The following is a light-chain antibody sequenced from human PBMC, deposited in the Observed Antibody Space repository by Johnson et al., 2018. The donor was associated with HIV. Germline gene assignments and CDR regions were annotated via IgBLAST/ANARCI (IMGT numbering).Light chain of an antibody. CDR3: GTCDSSLSVYV. J-gene: IGLJ1*01. CDR1: SSNIGNNY. V-gene: IGLV1-51*01. Sequence: QSVLTQPPSVSAAPGQKVTISCSGSSSNIGNNYVSWYQQLPGTAPKLLIYDNNKRPSGIPDRFSGSKSGTSATLGITGLQTGDEADYYCGTCDSSLSVYVFGTGTKVTV. CDR2: DNN.